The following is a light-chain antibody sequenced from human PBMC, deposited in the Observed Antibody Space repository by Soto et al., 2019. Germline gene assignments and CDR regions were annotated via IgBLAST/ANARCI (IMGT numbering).Light chain of an antibody. J-gene: IGLJ3*02. Sequence: QSALTQPPSASGSPGQSVTISCTGTGSDVGGYNYVSWYQQHPGKAPKLIIYEVSQRPSGVPGRFSGSKSGNTASLTVSGLQAEDEADHYCSSYAGSNLWVFGGGTKLTVL. V-gene: IGLV2-8*01. CDR3: SSYAGSNLWV. CDR2: EVS. CDR1: GSDVGGYNY.